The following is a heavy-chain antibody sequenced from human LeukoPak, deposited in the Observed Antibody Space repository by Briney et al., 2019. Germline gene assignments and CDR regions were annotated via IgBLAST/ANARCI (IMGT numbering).Heavy chain of an antibody. Sequence: GGSPRLSCAAFGFIVRSNHINWVRQAPGKGLEWVSITYSGDTTYYADSVKGRFIISRDDSKNTLSLQMNDLRVEDTAVYYCARERPDSRNLDSWGRGALVTVSS. J-gene: IGHJ4*02. CDR1: GFIVRSNH. CDR2: TYSGDTT. CDR3: ARERPDSRNLDS. V-gene: IGHV3-66*01. D-gene: IGHD1-14*01.